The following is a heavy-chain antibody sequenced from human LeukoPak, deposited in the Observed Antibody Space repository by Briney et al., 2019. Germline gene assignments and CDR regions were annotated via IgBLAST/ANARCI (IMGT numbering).Heavy chain of an antibody. CDR3: ARSSGWYVLGMDYYYGMDV. V-gene: IGHV4-59*01. CDR1: GGSISSYY. CDR2: IYCSGST. Sequence: SETLSLTCTVSGGSISSYYWSWIRQPPGKGLEWIGYIYCSGSTNYNPSLKSRVTISVDTSKNQFSLKLSSVTAADTAVYYCARSSGWYVLGMDYYYGMDVWGQGTTVTVSS. D-gene: IGHD6-19*01. J-gene: IGHJ6*02.